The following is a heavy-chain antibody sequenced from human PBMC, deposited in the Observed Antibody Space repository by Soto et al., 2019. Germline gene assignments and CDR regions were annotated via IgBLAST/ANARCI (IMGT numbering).Heavy chain of an antibody. CDR3: ARGPPRYNWNDGGWNWFDP. CDR2: MNPNSGNT. V-gene: IGHV1-8*01. J-gene: IGHJ5*02. CDR1: GYTFTSYD. Sequence: ASVKVSCKASGYTFTSYDINWVRQATGQGLEWMGWMNPNSGNTGYAQKFQGRVTMTRNTSISTAYMELGSLRSEDTAVYYCARGPPRYNWNDGGWNWFDPWGQGTLVTVSS. D-gene: IGHD1-20*01.